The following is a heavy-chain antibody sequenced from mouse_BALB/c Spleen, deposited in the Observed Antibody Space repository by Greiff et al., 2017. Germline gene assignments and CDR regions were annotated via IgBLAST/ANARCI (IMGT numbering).Heavy chain of an antibody. J-gene: IGHJ4*01. D-gene: IGHD1-1*01. Sequence: EVQVVESGGGLVKPGGSLKLSCAASGFTFSSYAMSWVRQTPEKRLEWVASISSGGSTYYPDSVKGRFTISRDNARNILYLQMSSLRSEDTTMYYCARTHYGSSFYAMDYWGQGTSVTVSS. CDR3: ARTHYGSSFYAMDY. CDR1: GFTFSSYA. V-gene: IGHV5-6-5*01. CDR2: ISSGGST.